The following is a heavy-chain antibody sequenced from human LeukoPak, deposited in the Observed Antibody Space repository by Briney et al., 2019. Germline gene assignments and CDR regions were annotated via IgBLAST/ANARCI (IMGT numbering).Heavy chain of an antibody. CDR2: ISSSGSTI. V-gene: IGHV3-48*03. Sequence: GGSLRLSCAASGFTFSSYEMNWVRQAPGKGVEGVSYISSSGSTIYYADSVKGRFTISRDNAKNSLYLQMNSLRAEDTAVYYCARDPGCSGGSCYSSFDYWGQGTLVTVSS. CDR3: ARDPGCSGGSCYSSFDY. J-gene: IGHJ4*02. D-gene: IGHD2-15*01. CDR1: GFTFSSYE.